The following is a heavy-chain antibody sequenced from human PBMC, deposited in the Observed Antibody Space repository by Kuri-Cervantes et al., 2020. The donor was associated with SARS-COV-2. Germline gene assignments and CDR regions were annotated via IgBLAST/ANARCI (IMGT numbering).Heavy chain of an antibody. Sequence: GESLKISCAASGFTFSSYSMNWVRQAPGKGLEWVSYISSSSSTIYYADSVKGRFTISRDNAKNSLYLQMNSLRAGDTAVYYCARVYSSSWYYAFDIWGQGTMVTVSS. CDR3: ARVYSSSWYYAFDI. V-gene: IGHV3-48*01. CDR2: ISSSSSTI. CDR1: GFTFSSYS. J-gene: IGHJ3*02. D-gene: IGHD6-13*01.